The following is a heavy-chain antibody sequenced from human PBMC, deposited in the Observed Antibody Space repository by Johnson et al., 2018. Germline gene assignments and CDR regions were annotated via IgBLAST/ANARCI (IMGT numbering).Heavy chain of an antibody. V-gene: IGHV3-30-3*01. CDR2: MSYDGTDK. CDR1: GFSFDAYT. Sequence: QVQLVQSGGGVVQPGRSLRLFCVASGFSFDAYTLHWVRQAPGKGLEWLAVMSYDGTDKYYADSVKGRFTISRDNSKNTLYLQMNSLRGEDRAVYYCAKDSDVWGQGTTVTVSS. J-gene: IGHJ6*02. CDR3: AKDSDV.